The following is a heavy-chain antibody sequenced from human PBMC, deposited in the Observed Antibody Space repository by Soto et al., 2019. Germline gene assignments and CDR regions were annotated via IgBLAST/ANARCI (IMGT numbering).Heavy chain of an antibody. CDR2: MNPNSGNT. V-gene: IGHV1-8*01. D-gene: IGHD4-4*01. J-gene: IGHJ4*02. CDR3: ARIMPSSNYGHFEY. Sequence: QVQLVQSGAEVKKPGASVKVSCKASGYTFTSYDVNWVRQATGQGLEWMGWMNPNSGNTGYAQKFQGRVTMTRNTSINTAYMELICLRSEDTAVYYCARIMPSSNYGHFEYWGQGTLVTVSS. CDR1: GYTFTSYD.